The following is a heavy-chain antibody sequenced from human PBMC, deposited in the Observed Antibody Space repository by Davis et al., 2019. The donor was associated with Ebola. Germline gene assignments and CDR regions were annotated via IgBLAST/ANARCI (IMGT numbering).Heavy chain of an antibody. CDR3: ARDGGEQWLATYYFDY. CDR2: ISYDGSNK. V-gene: IGHV3-30-3*01. CDR1: GFTFSSYA. D-gene: IGHD6-19*01. Sequence: GESLKISCAASGFTFSSYAMHWVRQAPGKGLEWVAVISYDGSNKYYADSVKGRFTISRDNSKNTLYLQMNSLRAEDTAVYYCARDGGEQWLATYYFDYWGQGALVTVSS. J-gene: IGHJ4*02.